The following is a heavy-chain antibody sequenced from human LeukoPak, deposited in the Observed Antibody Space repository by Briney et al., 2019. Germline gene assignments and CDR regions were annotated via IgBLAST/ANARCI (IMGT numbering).Heavy chain of an antibody. V-gene: IGHV1-46*01. Sequence: ASVKVSCKASGYTFTSYYMHWVRQAPGQGLEWMGIINPSGGSTSYAQKFQGRVTMTRDTSTSTVYMELSSLRSEDTAVYYCARDSLNFLWFGELPEYNWFDPWGQGTLVTVSS. CDR3: ARDSLNFLWFGELPEYNWFDP. D-gene: IGHD3-10*01. J-gene: IGHJ5*02. CDR2: INPSGGST. CDR1: GYTFTSYY.